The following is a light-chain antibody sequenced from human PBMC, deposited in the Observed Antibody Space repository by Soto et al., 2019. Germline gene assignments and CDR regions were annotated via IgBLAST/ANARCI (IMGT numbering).Light chain of an antibody. CDR2: EVT. V-gene: IGLV2-14*01. CDR1: SSDIGAYNH. Sequence: QSALTQPASVSGSPGQSITISCAGTSSDIGAYNHVSWYQQYPGKAPTLMIYEVTNRPSGVSSRFSGSKSGNTASLTISGLQAEDEGAYYCTSYTTSDTWVFRGATTVTVL. CDR3: TSYTTSDTWV. J-gene: IGLJ3*02.